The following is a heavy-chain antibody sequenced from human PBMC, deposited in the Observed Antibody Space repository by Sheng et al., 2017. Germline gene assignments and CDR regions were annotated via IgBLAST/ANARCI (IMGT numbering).Heavy chain of an antibody. CDR1: GFTVSSNY. V-gene: IGHV3-66*02. J-gene: IGHJ4*02. CDR2: IYSGGTT. Sequence: EVQLVESGGGLVQPGGSLRLSCAASGFTVSSNYMNWVRQAPGKGLEWVSVIYSGGTTYYADSVKGRFTISRDKSENTLYLQMNSLRPEDTAVYYCVGRVPLDYWGQGTLVTVSS. CDR3: VGRVPLDY.